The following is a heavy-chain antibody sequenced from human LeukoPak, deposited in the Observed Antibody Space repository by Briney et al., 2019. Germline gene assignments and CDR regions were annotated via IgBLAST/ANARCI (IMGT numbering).Heavy chain of an antibody. CDR2: ISYDGSNK. V-gene: IGHV3-30*03. CDR3: ASGGRRLYYFDY. D-gene: IGHD3-10*01. Sequence: PGGSLRLSCAASGFTFSSYGMHWVRQAPGKGLEWVAVISYDGSNKYYADSVKGRFTISRDNSKNTLYLQMNSLRAEDTAVYYCASGGRRLYYFDYWGQGTLVTVSS. J-gene: IGHJ4*02. CDR1: GFTFSSYG.